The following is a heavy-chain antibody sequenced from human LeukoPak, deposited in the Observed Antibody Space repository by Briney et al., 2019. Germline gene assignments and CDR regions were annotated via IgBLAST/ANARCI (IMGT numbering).Heavy chain of an antibody. J-gene: IGHJ4*02. D-gene: IGHD2-2*01. V-gene: IGHV3-30*18. CDR2: ISYDGSNK. Sequence: GGSLRLSCAASGFTFSSYGMHWVRQAPGKGLEWVAVISYDGSNKYYADSVKGRFTISRDNSKNTLYLQMNSLRAEDTAVYYCAKEKTTAGDQPDYWGQGTLVTVSS. CDR1: GFTFSSYG. CDR3: AKEKTTAGDQPDY.